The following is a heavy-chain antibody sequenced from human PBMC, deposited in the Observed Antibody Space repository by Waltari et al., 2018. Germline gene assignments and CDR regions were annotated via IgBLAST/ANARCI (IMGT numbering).Heavy chain of an antibody. Sequence: QVQLQESGPGLVKPSETLSLTCTVSGGSISSYYWSWIRQPPGKGLEWIGYIYYSGSTNYNPSLKCRVTISVDTSKNQFSLKLSSVTAADTAVYYCARGDYGDYPTYWYFDLWGRGTLVTVSS. V-gene: IGHV4-59*01. J-gene: IGHJ2*01. CDR2: IYYSGST. CDR1: GGSISSYY. D-gene: IGHD4-17*01. CDR3: ARGDYGDYPTYWYFDL.